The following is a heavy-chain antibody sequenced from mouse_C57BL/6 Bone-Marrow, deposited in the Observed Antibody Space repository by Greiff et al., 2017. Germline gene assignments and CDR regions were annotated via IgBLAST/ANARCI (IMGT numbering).Heavy chain of an antibody. CDR2: IHPNSGST. D-gene: IGHD2-3*01. CDR1: GYTFTSYW. Sequence: GAELVKPGASVKLSCKASGYTFTSYWMHWVKQRPGQGLEWIGMIHPNSGSTNYNEKFKRKATLTVDKSSSSAYMQLSSLTSEESAVYYCARGRGYCPSSYYFDYWGQGTTLTVSS. CDR3: ARGRGYCPSSYYFDY. J-gene: IGHJ2*01. V-gene: IGHV1-64*01.